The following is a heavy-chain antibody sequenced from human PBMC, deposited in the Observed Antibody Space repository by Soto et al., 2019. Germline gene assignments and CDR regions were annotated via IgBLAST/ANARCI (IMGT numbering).Heavy chain of an antibody. Sequence: GGSLRLSCAASGFTFSSYEMSWVRQAPGKGLGWVSYISSSGSTIYYADSVKGPLTISKDNAKNSLYLQMNSLRAEDTAVYYCARDEHLYDFWSGYPLGMDVWGQETTVTVSS. CDR2: ISSSGSTI. V-gene: IGHV3-48*03. D-gene: IGHD3-3*01. J-gene: IGHJ6*02. CDR3: ARDEHLYDFWSGYPLGMDV. CDR1: GFTFSSYE.